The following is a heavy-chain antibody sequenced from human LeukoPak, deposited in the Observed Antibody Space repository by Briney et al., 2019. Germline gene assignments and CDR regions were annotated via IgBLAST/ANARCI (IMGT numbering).Heavy chain of an antibody. V-gene: IGHV3-48*02. D-gene: IGHD6-13*01. CDR2: ISSSSSTI. CDR3: AGYQYAFDI. CDR1: GLTFNSYA. Sequence: AGGSLRLSCAASGLTFNSYAMTWVRQAPGKGLEWVSYISSSSSTIYYADSVKGRFTISRDNAKNSLYLQMNSLRDEDTAVYYCAGYQYAFDIWGQGTMVTVSS. J-gene: IGHJ3*02.